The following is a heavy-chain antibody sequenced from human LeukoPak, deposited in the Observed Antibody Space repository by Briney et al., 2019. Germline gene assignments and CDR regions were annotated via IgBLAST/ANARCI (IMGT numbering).Heavy chain of an antibody. V-gene: IGHV4-31*03. Sequence: SETLSLTCTVSGGSISSGGYYWSWIRQHPGKGLEWIGYIYYSGSTYYNPSLKSRVTISVDTSKNQFSLKLSSVTAADTAVYYCARVPWLIFASNAFDIWGQGTMVTVSS. J-gene: IGHJ3*02. CDR3: ARVPWLIFASNAFDI. CDR1: GGSISSGGYY. D-gene: IGHD3/OR15-3a*01. CDR2: IYYSGST.